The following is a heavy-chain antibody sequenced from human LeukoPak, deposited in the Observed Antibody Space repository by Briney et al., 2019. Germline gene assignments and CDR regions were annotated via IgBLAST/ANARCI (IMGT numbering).Heavy chain of an antibody. CDR3: ARLLAVVRGFHYGMDA. Sequence: GGSLRLSCEASRFTFRTYQMTCVRQAPGKGGEGGSYISSGGSTRYYADSVKGRFTISRANAKNYLYLQMTSLRAEATVVYSCARLLAVVRGFHYGMDAWGEGTTVTVSS. V-gene: IGHV3-48*03. J-gene: IGHJ6*04. D-gene: IGHD6-19*01. CDR1: RFTFRTYQ. CDR2: ISSGGSTR.